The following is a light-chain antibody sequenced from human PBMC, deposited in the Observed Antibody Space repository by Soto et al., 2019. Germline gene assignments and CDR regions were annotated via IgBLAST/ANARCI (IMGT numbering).Light chain of an antibody. V-gene: IGLV1-44*01. CDR3: AAWDDSLNGHVV. Sequence: QAVVTQPPSASGTPGQRVTISCSGSSSNIGSNTVNWYQQLPGTAPKLLIYSNNQRPSGVPGRFSGSKSGTSASLAISGLQSEDEADYYCAAWDDSLNGHVVFGGGTKVTVL. J-gene: IGLJ2*01. CDR2: SNN. CDR1: SSNIGSNT.